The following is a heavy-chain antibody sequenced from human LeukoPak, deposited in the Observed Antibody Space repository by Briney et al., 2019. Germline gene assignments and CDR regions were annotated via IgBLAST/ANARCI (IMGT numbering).Heavy chain of an antibody. CDR3: AREAVISGWSGDMDV. CDR1: ASTFTTYG. CDR2: IWADGSNQ. D-gene: IGHD6-19*01. V-gene: IGHV3-33*01. J-gene: IGHJ6*02. Sequence: PGGSLRLSCTASASTFTTYGFHWVRQAPGKGLEWVALIWADGSNQFSADSVKGRVNMARDSAKNTVYLQMDSLRVDDTAVYFCAREAVISGWSGDMDVWGQGTTVTVSS.